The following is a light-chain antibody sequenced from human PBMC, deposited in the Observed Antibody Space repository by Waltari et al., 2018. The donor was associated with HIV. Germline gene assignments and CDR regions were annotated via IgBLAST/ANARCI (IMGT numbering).Light chain of an antibody. CDR3: GTWDSSLSAGGV. CDR2: ENN. J-gene: IGLJ2*01. CDR1: SSNIGNNY. Sequence: QSVLTQPPSVSAAPGQKVTISCSGSSSNIGNNYVSWYQQPPGTAPKLLIYENNKQPYGIPDRFSGSKSGTSATLVITRLQTGDEADYYCGTWDSSLSAGGVFGGGTKLTVL. V-gene: IGLV1-51*01.